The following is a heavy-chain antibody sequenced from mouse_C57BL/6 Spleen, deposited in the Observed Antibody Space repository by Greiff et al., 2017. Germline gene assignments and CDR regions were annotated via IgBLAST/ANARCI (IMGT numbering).Heavy chain of an antibody. J-gene: IGHJ3*01. CDR2: IDPETGGT. CDR3: TREDYGSSLAWFAY. D-gene: IGHD1-1*01. V-gene: IGHV1-15*01. Sequence: VKLQDSGAELVRPGASVTLSCKASGYTFTDYEMHWVKQTPVHGLEWIGAIDPETGGTAYNQKFKGKAILTADKSSSTAYMELRSLTSEDSAVYYCTREDYGSSLAWFAYWGQGTLVTVSA. CDR1: GYTFTDYE.